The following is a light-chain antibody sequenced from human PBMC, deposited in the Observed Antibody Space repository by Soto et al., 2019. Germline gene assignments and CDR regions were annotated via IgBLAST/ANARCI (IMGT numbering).Light chain of an antibody. V-gene: IGLV2-23*02. CDR2: EVA. J-gene: IGLJ2*01. CDR1: SRDVGSYDL. Sequence: QPASVSGSPGQSITISCTGTSRDVGSYDLVSWYQQRPGRAPRLMIFEVAKRPSGISTRFSGSKSGNTASLTISGLQAVDEADYFCCSYTSTNTLVFGGGTKLTVL. CDR3: CSYTSTNTLV.